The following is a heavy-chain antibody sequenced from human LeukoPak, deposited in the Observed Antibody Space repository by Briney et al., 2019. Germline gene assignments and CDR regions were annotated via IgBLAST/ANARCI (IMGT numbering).Heavy chain of an antibody. CDR3: TRDGLHTAHFDY. CDR1: GFTFSTYT. J-gene: IGHJ4*02. Sequence: GGSLRLSCAASGFTFSTYTMNWVRQAPGKGLEWVSTVSDSRDVHYSDSVKGRFTVSRDNARNSLYLQMNSLRDEDTAVYYCTRDGLHTAHFDYWGQGTLVTVSS. CDR2: VSDSRDV. D-gene: IGHD5-18*01. V-gene: IGHV3-48*02.